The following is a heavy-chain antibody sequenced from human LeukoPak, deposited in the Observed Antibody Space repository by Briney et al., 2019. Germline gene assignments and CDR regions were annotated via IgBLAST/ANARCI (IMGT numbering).Heavy chain of an antibody. D-gene: IGHD1-26*01. CDR2: ISSTGNT. V-gene: IGHV4-4*07. J-gene: IGHJ6*03. Sequence: SESLSLTCTVSGGSITNCCWGWIRQPAWRGLDWIGRISSTGNTAYSPSLQSRVTMSVDTSKNQFSLKLNSVTAADTAVYYCARVPPSYSDSSKIYYYYYVDVWGKGTPVTVSS. CDR3: ARVPPSYSDSSKIYYYYYVDV. CDR1: GGSITNCC.